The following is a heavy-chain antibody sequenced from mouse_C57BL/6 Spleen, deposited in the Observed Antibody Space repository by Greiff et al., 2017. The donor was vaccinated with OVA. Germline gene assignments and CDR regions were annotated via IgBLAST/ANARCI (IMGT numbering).Heavy chain of an antibody. CDR1: GYTFTSYW. Sequence: QVQLQQPGAELVMPGASVKLSCKASGYTFTSYWMHWVKQRPGQGLEWIGEIDPSDSYTNYNQKFKGKSTLTVDKSSSTAYMTLSSLTSEDSAVCYRARRDYGRDFDVWGTVPTVTVS. CDR3: ARRDYGRDFDV. CDR2: IDPSDSYT. D-gene: IGHD1-1*01. J-gene: IGHJ1*03. V-gene: IGHV1-69*01.